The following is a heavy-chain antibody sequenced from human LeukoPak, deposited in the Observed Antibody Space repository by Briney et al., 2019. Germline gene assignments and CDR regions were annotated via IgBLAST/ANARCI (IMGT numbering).Heavy chain of an antibody. Sequence: GGSLRLSCAASGFTFSSYWMSWVRQAPGKGLEWVANIKQDGSEKYYVDSVKGRFTISRDNAKNSLYLQTNSLRAEDTAVYYCARGHSDHISIYDYWGQGTLVTVSS. J-gene: IGHJ4*02. CDR1: GFTFSSYW. D-gene: IGHD1-14*01. V-gene: IGHV3-7*01. CDR3: ARGHSDHISIYDY. CDR2: IKQDGSEK.